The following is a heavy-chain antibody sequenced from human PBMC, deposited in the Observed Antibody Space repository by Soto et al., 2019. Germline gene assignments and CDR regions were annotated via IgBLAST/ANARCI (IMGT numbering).Heavy chain of an antibody. D-gene: IGHD1-26*01. V-gene: IGHV2-5*02. Sequence: QITLKESGPTLVKPTQTLTLTCTFSGFSLTTDRVGVGWIRQPPGEALEWLAVIYWDDSKTYRPSLESRLTINKDTSKNQVDLTMTNMDSLDTATYYCAHAYGGRSLYWGQGTLVTVSS. CDR1: GFSLTTDRVG. CDR2: IYWDDSK. J-gene: IGHJ4*02. CDR3: AHAYGGRSLY.